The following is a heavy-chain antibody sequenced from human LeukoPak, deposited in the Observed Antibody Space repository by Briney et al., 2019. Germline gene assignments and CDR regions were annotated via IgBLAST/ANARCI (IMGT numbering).Heavy chain of an antibody. D-gene: IGHD1-26*01. CDR1: GGSISTYY. J-gene: IGHJ4*02. CDR2: IYYSGST. V-gene: IGHV4-59*01. Sequence: SETLSLTCTVSGGSISTYYWSWIRQPPGKGLEWIGYIYYSGSTNYNPSLKSRVTISVDTSKNQFSLKLSSVTAADTAVYYCARTSGSYHAPDYWGQGTLVTVSS. CDR3: ARTSGSYHAPDY.